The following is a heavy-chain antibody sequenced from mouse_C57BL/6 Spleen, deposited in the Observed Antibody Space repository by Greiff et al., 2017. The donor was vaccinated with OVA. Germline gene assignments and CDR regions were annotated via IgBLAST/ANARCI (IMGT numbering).Heavy chain of an antibody. Sequence: QVQLQQPGAELVMPGASVKLSCKASGYTFTSYWMHWVKQRPGQGLEWIGEIDPSDSYTNYNQKFKGKSTLTVDKSSSTAYMQLSSLTSEDSAVYYCERLKPYSNPYAMDYWGQGTSVTVSS. CDR2: IDPSDSYT. V-gene: IGHV1-69*01. J-gene: IGHJ4*01. D-gene: IGHD2-5*01. CDR1: GYTFTSYW. CDR3: ERLKPYSNPYAMDY.